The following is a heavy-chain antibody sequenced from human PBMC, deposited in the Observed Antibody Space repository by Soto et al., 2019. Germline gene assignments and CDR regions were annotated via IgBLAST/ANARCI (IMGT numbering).Heavy chain of an antibody. CDR1: GGTFSSYA. V-gene: IGHV1-69*01. D-gene: IGHD6-6*01. J-gene: IGHJ6*02. CDR3: ARRIAARLYYYYGMDV. CDR2: IIPILGTA. Sequence: QVQLVQSGAEVKKPGSSVKVSCKASGGTFSSYAISWVRQAPGQGLEWMGGIIPILGTANYAQKFQGRVTITADESTSTAYMELSSLRSEDTAVYYCARRIAARLYYYYGMDVWGQGTTVTVSS.